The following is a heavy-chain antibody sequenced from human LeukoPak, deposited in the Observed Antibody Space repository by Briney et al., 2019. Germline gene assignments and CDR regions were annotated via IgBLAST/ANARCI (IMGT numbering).Heavy chain of an antibody. CDR3: ARIMLSWREFDC. D-gene: IGHD1-26*01. V-gene: IGHV4-4*02. CDR1: GASIISNNW. CDR2: IWHSGTT. J-gene: IGHJ4*02. Sequence: SETLSLTCAVSGASIISNNWWSWVRQPSGKGLEWIGEIWHSGTTNYNPSLKSRVTVSVDSPKNQFSLKLNSVTAADTAVYYCARIMLSWREFDCWGQGTLVTVSS.